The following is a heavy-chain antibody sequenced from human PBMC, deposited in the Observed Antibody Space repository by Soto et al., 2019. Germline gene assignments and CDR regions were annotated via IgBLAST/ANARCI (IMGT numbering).Heavy chain of an antibody. J-gene: IGHJ4*02. D-gene: IGHD3-10*01. Sequence: SETLSLTCTVSGGSISSGDYYWSWIRQPPGKGLEWIGCTYYSGSTNYNPSLKSRVTISVDTSKNQFSLNLSSVTAADTAVYYCARMTYYGSARPAFDYWGQGTLVTVSS. CDR3: ARMTYYGSARPAFDY. V-gene: IGHV4-61*08. CDR1: GGSISSGDYY. CDR2: TYYSGST.